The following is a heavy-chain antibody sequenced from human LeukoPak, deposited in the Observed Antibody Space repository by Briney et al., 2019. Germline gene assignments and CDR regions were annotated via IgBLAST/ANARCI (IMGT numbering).Heavy chain of an antibody. CDR1: GFTFSSYA. Sequence: GGSLRLSCVASGFTFSSYAMSWVRQAPGKGLEWVSTIGGSGDNTYYADSVKGRFTISRDISKNTQYLQMNSLRAEDTAVYYCARDPDTSGYYVFDYWGQGTLVTVSS. CDR3: ARDPDTSGYYVFDY. J-gene: IGHJ4*02. V-gene: IGHV3-23*01. CDR2: IGGSGDNT. D-gene: IGHD3-22*01.